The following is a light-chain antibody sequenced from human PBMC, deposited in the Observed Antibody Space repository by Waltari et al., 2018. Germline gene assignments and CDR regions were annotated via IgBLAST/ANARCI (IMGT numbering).Light chain of an antibody. J-gene: IGKJ5*01. V-gene: IGKV3-15*01. CDR3: QQYNRWPPIT. Sequence: EIVMTQSPATLSVSPGETATLSCRARQGVSSNVAWYQKKPGQAPRLLIYYASTRATCIPARFRGSRSGTEFTLTISSLQSEDFAVYYCQQYNRWPPITFGQGTRLEIK. CDR1: QGVSSN. CDR2: YAS.